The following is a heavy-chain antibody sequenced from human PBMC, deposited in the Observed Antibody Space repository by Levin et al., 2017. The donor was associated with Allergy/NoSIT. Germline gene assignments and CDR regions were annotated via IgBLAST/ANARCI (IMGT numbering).Heavy chain of an antibody. Sequence: SPTLSLPCTVSGGSIRSYYWSWIRQPPGKGLEWIGYIYYSGSTNYNPSLKSRVTISVDTSKNQFSLKPSSVTAADTAVYYCARHAFYDDSSGYSQFDYWGQGTLVTVSS. CDR3: ARHAFYDDSSGYSQFDY. V-gene: IGHV4-59*08. D-gene: IGHD3-22*01. CDR2: IYYSGST. CDR1: GGSIRSYY. J-gene: IGHJ4*02.